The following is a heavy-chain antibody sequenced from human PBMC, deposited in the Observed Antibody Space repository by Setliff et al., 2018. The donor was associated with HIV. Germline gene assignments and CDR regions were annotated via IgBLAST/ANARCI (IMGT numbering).Heavy chain of an antibody. CDR1: GGSFSGYY. CDR3: ATGLTVAPDY. J-gene: IGHJ4*02. D-gene: IGHD6-19*01. Sequence: PSETLSLTCAVYGGSFSGYYWAWIRQPPGKGLEWIGEINHSGSTNYNPSLKSRVTMSVDTSKNQFSLRLRSVTAADTAVYYCATGLTVAPDYWGQGSLVTVSS. CDR2: INHSGST. V-gene: IGHV4-34*01.